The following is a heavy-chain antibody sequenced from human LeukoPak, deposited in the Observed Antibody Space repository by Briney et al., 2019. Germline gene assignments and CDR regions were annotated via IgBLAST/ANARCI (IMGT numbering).Heavy chain of an antibody. V-gene: IGHV4-4*09. CDR1: GGSISSYY. CDR2: IYTSGST. J-gene: IGHJ6*03. Sequence: SETLSLTCTVSGGSISSYYWSWIQQPPGKGLEWIGYIYTSGSTNYNPSLKSRVTISVDTSKNQFSLKLSSVTAADTAVYYCARHARSSAGHGQGYYYYYMDVWGKGTTVTVSS. CDR3: ARHARSSAGHGQGYYYYYMDV. D-gene: IGHD2-8*01.